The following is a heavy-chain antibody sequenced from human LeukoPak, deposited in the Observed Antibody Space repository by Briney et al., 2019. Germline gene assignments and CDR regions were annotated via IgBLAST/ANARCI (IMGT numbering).Heavy chain of an antibody. Sequence: SETLSLTCTVSGGSNSSYYWSWIRQPPGKGLEWIGYIYYSGSTNYNPSLKSRVTISVDTSKNQFSLKLSSVTAADTAVYYCARQEGRYYDSSGYYSDYWGQGTLVTVSS. D-gene: IGHD3-22*01. V-gene: IGHV4-59*08. CDR1: GGSNSSYY. CDR2: IYYSGST. CDR3: ARQEGRYYDSSGYYSDY. J-gene: IGHJ4*02.